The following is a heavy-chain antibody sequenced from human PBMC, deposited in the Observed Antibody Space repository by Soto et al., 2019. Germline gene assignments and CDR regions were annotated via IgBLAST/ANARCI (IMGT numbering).Heavy chain of an antibody. V-gene: IGHV1-58*01. CDR1: GFTFTSSA. Sequence: SVKVSCKASGFTFTSSAVQWVRQARGQRLEWIGWIVVGSGSTSYARKFQGRVTMARDTSTSTVYMELSSLRSEDTAVYYCARAGRMVGAFDIWGQGTMVTVSS. CDR3: ARAGRMVGAFDI. CDR2: IVVGSGST. D-gene: IGHD3-10*01. J-gene: IGHJ3*02.